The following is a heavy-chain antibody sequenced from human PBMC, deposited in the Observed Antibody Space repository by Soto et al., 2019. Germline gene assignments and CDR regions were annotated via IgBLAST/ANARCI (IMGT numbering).Heavy chain of an antibody. D-gene: IGHD3-22*01. V-gene: IGHV5-51*01. CDR1: GYSFANYW. CDR2: IYPGDSDT. CDR3: ARPDNSGYFPRGALTY. Sequence: GESLKISCKGSGYSFANYWIAWVRQMPGKGLERMGIIYPGDSDTRYSPSFQGQVAISADKSINTAYLRWSSLKASDTAMYYCARPDNSGYFPRGALTYGAKGTLVPVSP. J-gene: IGHJ4*02.